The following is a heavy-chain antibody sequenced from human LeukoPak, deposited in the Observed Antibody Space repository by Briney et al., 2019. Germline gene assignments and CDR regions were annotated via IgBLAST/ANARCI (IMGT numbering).Heavy chain of an antibody. D-gene: IGHD4-17*01. V-gene: IGHV3-23*01. CDR3: AKGGGMTTIRGNWFDP. J-gene: IGHJ5*02. Sequence: PGGSLRLSCATSGFTFSSYAMSWVRQAPGKGLEWVSSISGSGDNTYYADSVKGRFTISRDNSKNTLYLQMNSLRAEDTAVYYCAKGGGMTTIRGNWFDPWGQGALVTVSS. CDR1: GFTFSSYA. CDR2: ISGSGDNT.